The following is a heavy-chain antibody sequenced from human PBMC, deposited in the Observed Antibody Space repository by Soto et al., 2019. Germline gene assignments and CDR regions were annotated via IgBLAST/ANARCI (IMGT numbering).Heavy chain of an antibody. CDR1: GDTFNCYA. D-gene: IGHD3-10*01. CDR3: ATSFGSGYRAFDY. Sequence: QVQLVQSGAEVKKPGSSLRVSCKASGDTFNCYAINWVRQAPGLGLEWLGRIIPYLSVSNYAQKFQGRVTITADKFTNTAYMEVRSLRSEDTAMYYCATSFGSGYRAFDYWGQGALVTVSS. J-gene: IGHJ4*02. V-gene: IGHV1-69*02. CDR2: IIPYLSVS.